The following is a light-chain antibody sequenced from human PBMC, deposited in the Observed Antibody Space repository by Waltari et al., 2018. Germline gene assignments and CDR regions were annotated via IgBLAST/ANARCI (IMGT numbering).Light chain of an antibody. V-gene: IGLV1-40*01. J-gene: IGLJ3*02. CDR2: HHN. Sequence: QSVLTQPPSVSGAPGQRVTISCTGSSSNIGAGYDVNWYQQLPGTAPKRLLYHHNKRPTGVPVRFSGSKSGHSAALAMTGLQAEGEADYYCQSYDSSLSSSVFGGGTKLTVL. CDR3: QSYDSSLSSSV. CDR1: SSNIGAGYD.